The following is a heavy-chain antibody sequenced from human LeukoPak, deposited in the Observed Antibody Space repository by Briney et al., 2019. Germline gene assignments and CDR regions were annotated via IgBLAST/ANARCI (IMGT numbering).Heavy chain of an antibody. J-gene: IGHJ4*02. CDR1: GFSVTNNY. D-gene: IGHD5-24*01. V-gene: IGHV3-53*01. CDR2: FYVGGAT. CDR3: ARGDGYNFFDY. Sequence: GGSLRLSCAASGFSVTNNYMSWVRQAPGKGLEWVSVFYVGGATYYADSVKGRFTISRDNSENTLYLQMNSLRAEDTAVYHCARGDGYNFFDYWGQGTLVTVSS.